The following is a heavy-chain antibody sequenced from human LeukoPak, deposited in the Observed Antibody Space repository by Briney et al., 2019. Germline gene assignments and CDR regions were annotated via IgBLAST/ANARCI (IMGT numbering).Heavy chain of an antibody. V-gene: IGHV3-64*01. CDR1: GFTFSIYA. D-gene: IGHD4/OR15-4a*01. CDR2: ISSNGGST. Sequence: GGSLRLSCAAPGFTFSIYALHWVRQAPGKGLEYVSGISSNGGSTYYANSVKGRFTISRDNSKNTVYLQMGSLRAEDMAVYYCARNGDYGGYWGQGTLVTVSS. J-gene: IGHJ4*02. CDR3: ARNGDYGGY.